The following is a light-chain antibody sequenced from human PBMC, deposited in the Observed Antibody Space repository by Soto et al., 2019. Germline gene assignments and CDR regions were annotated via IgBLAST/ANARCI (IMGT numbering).Light chain of an antibody. V-gene: IGLV2-14*03. J-gene: IGLJ1*01. CDR1: SSDVGGYNY. CDR3: TPYTSSSTLAYV. CDR2: DVS. Sequence: QSVLTQPASVSGSPGQSITISCTGTSSDVGGYNYVSWYQHHPGKAPKLMIYDVSNRPSGVSNRFSGSKSGNTASLTISGLQAEDEADYYCTPYTSSSTLAYVFGTGTKLTVL.